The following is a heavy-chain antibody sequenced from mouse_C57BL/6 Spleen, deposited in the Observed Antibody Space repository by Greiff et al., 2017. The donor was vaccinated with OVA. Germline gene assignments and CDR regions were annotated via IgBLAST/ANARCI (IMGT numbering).Heavy chain of an antibody. J-gene: IGHJ4*01. V-gene: IGHV5-4*01. CDR2: ISAGGSYT. CDR1: GFTFSSYS. Sequence: DVKLQESGGGFVKPGGSLKFSCAASGFTFSSYSMPWVRQTPEKRLEWVATISAGGSYTNYPANVKGRFTITRAKSTNKPYLQMSHLKSEDTAMYYCARDGAMDYWGQGTSVTVSA. CDR3: ARDGAMDY.